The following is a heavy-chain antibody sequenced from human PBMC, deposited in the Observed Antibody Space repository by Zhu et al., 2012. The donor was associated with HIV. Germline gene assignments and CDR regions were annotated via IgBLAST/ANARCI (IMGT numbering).Heavy chain of an antibody. J-gene: IGHJ4*02. CDR1: GGSTSSHY. D-gene: IGHD3-22*01. CDR3: ARLRDTSGYYYPFDY. CDR2: VYYSGTT. Sequence: QVQLQESGPGLVKPSETLSLTCSVSGGSTSSHYWSWIRQPPGEGLEWIGYVYYSGTTNYNPSLKSRVTISLDMSKNQFSLKLTSVTAADTAVYYCARLRDTSGYYYPFDYWGQGTLVTVSS. V-gene: IGHV4-59*11.